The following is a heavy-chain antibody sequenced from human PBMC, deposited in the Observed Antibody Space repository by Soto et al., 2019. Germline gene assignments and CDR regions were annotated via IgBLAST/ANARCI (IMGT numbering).Heavy chain of an antibody. Sequence: QVQLVQSGAEVKKPGASVKVSCKASGYTFPNYDITWVRQATGQGLEWMGFMNPSSGYTGYAQKFQGRVTMTRNTSISTAYMELSSLRSEDTAVYYCARSPSDWNYEFWFDPWGQGTLLTVSS. CDR2: MNPSSGYT. V-gene: IGHV1-8*01. CDR1: GYTFPNYD. CDR3: ARSPSDWNYEFWFDP. D-gene: IGHD1-7*01. J-gene: IGHJ5*02.